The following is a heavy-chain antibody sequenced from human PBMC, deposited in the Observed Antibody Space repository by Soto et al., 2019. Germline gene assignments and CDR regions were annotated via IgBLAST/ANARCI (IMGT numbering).Heavy chain of an antibody. J-gene: IGHJ6*02. Sequence: SETLSLTCTVSGGSISSGGYYWSWIRQHPGKGLEWIGYISDSGSTYYNPSLKSRVTISVDTSKNPFSLTLSSVTAADTAVYYCARDQGHYYDSGGYPYYYYGMDVWGQGTTVTVSS. CDR1: GGSISSGGYY. V-gene: IGHV4-31*03. CDR3: ARDQGHYYDSGGYPYYYYGMDV. D-gene: IGHD3-22*01. CDR2: ISDSGST.